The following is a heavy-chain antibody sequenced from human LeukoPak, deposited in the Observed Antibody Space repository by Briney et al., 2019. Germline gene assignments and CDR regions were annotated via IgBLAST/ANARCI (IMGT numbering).Heavy chain of an antibody. Sequence: GGSLRLSCAASGFTFSSYGMHWVRQAPGKGLEWVAFIRYDGSNKYYADSVKGRFTISRDNSKNTLYLQMSSLRAEDTAVYYCAKTYAYVALDYWGQGTLVTVSS. J-gene: IGHJ4*02. CDR2: IRYDGSNK. CDR3: AKTYAYVALDY. V-gene: IGHV3-30*02. D-gene: IGHD3-10*02. CDR1: GFTFSSYG.